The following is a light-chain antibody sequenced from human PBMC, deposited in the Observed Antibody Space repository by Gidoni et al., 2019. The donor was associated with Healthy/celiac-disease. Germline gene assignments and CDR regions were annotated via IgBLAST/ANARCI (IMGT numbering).Light chain of an antibody. CDR3: SSYTSSSTPWV. CDR1: SSDVGGYNY. Sequence: QSALPQPAYASGSPGQSITSSCTGTSSDVGGYNYISWYPQHPGKAPKLMIYDVSNRPSGVSNRFSGSKSGNTASLTISGLQAEDEADYYCSSYTSSSTPWVFGGGTKLTVL. CDR2: DVS. V-gene: IGLV2-14*03. J-gene: IGLJ3*02.